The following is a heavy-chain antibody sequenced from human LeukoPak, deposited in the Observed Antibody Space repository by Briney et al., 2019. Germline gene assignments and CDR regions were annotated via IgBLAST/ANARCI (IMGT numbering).Heavy chain of an antibody. J-gene: IGHJ4*02. D-gene: IGHD3-16*01. Sequence: PGGSLRLSCAASGFTFITYGMHWVRQAPGKGLEWVAVISYDGSNKYYADSVKGRFTISRDNSKNTLYLQMNSLRAEDTAVYYCAKDGLWSLDYWGQGTLVTVSS. CDR2: ISYDGSNK. V-gene: IGHV3-30*18. CDR3: AKDGLWSLDY. CDR1: GFTFITYG.